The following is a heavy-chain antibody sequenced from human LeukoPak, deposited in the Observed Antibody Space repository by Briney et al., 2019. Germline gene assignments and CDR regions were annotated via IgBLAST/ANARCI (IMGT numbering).Heavy chain of an antibody. J-gene: IGHJ4*02. CDR1: GFTFSGYW. CDR2: INSDGSST. D-gene: IGHD7-27*01. CDR3: ARHLGSYSDH. V-gene: IGHV3-74*01. Sequence: GGSLRLSCAASGFTFSGYWMYWVRQAPGKGLVWVSLINSDGSSTNYADSVKGRFTIARDNAKNTLHLQVNSLRADDSAVYYCARHLGSYSDHWGQGTLVTASS.